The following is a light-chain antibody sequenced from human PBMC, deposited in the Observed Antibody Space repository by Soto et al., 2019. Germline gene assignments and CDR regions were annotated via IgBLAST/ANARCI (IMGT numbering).Light chain of an antibody. CDR1: QSINSY. CDR2: TAS. V-gene: IGKV1-39*01. CDR3: QQYEIFPIT. J-gene: IGKJ5*01. Sequence: DIQMTQSPSSLSASVGDRVTITCRASQSINSYLNWYQRKPGKAPNLLIYTASSLQSGVPSRFSGSGSGTDFTFTISSLQPEDIATYYCQQYEIFPITFGQGTRLEIK.